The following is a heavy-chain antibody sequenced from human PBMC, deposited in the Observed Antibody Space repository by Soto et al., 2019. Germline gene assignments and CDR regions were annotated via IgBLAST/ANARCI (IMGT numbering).Heavy chain of an antibody. CDR2: IWYDGSNK. V-gene: IGHV3-33*01. J-gene: IGHJ6*03. D-gene: IGHD3-3*01. CDR3: ARDSYDFWSGYLPSIYYYYYMDV. Sequence: VQLVESGGGVVQPGRSLRLSCAASGFTFSSYGMHWVRQVPGKGLEWVAVIWYDGSNKYYADSVKGRFTISRDNSKNTLYLQMNSLRAEDTAVYYCARDSYDFWSGYLPSIYYYYYMDVWGKGTTVTVSS. CDR1: GFTFSSYG.